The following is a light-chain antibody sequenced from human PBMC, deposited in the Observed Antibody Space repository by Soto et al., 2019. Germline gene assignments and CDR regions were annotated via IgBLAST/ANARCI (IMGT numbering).Light chain of an antibody. CDR1: QSVSSNY. CDR2: AAS. V-gene: IGKV3-20*01. J-gene: IGKJ2*01. CDR3: QQYGSSPYT. Sequence: EIVLTQSPGTLSLSPGERATLSCRATQSVSSNYLAWYQLKPGQPPRLLIYAASSRAPGIPDRFSGSGSGTDFTLTISRLEPEDFAVYYCQQYGSSPYTFGQGTKLEIK.